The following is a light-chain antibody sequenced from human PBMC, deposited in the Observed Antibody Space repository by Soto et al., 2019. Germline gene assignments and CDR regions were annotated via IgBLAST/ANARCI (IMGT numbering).Light chain of an antibody. J-gene: IGKJ1*01. CDR1: QSVLFTSNNKNY. Sequence: DIVMTQSPDSLAVSLGERATINCESSQSVLFTSNNKNYLAWYQHKPGQPPKLLIYWASTRESGVPDRFSGSGSGTDFTLTINSLQAEDVAVYSCQQYYSIPRTCGQGNKGDIK. V-gene: IGKV4-1*01. CDR3: QQYYSIPRT. CDR2: WAS.